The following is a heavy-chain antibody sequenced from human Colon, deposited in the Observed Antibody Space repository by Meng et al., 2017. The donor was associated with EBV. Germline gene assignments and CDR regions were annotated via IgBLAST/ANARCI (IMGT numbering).Heavy chain of an antibody. CDR1: GDSISSSPYH. D-gene: IGHD5-18*01. J-gene: IGHJ4*02. Sequence: QLQLQESGPGLVKPPXXLSLTCTVSGDSISSSPYHWGLIRQPPGKGLEWIGSIYYSGSTYYNPSLESRVTISVDTANNQFSLKLKSVTAADTAVYYCVRYSYGCDYWGQGTLVTVSS. V-gene: IGHV4-39*07. CDR2: IYYSGST. CDR3: VRYSYGCDY.